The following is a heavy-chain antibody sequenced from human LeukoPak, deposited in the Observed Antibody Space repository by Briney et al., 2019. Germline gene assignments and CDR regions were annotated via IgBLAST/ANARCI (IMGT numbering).Heavy chain of an antibody. CDR1: GASISSRSHY. V-gene: IGHV4-39*07. CDR3: ARAGYGDSDFDY. D-gene: IGHD4-17*01. Sequence: SETLSLTCTVSGASISSRSHYWAWIRQPPGKGLEWIGEINHSGSTNYNPSLKSRVTISVDTSKNQSSLKLSSVTAADTAVYYCARAGYGDSDFDYWGQGTLVTVSS. J-gene: IGHJ4*02. CDR2: INHSGST.